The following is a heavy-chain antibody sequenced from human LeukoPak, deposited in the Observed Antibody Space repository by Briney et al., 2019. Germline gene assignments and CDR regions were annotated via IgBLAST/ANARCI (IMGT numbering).Heavy chain of an antibody. Sequence: GGSLRLSCAASGFTFDDYGMSWVRQAPGKGLEWVSGINWNGGSTGYADSVKGRFTISRDNAKNSLYLQMNSLRAEDTALYYCARAMHGRNYPRGYYMDVWGKGTTVTVSS. CDR3: ARAMHGRNYPRGYYMDV. CDR2: INWNGGST. J-gene: IGHJ6*03. D-gene: IGHD1-7*01. CDR1: GFTFDDYG. V-gene: IGHV3-20*04.